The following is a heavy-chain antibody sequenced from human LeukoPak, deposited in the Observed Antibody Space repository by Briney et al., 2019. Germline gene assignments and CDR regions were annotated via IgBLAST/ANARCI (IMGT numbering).Heavy chain of an antibody. CDR3: AKNRDGFNLFDY. CDR2: ISGSGGST. Sequence: GGSLRLSCAASGFTFSSYAMSWVRQAPGRGLEWVSAISGSGGSTYYADSVKGRFTISRDNSKNTLYLQMSSLRAEDTAVYYCAKNRDGFNLFDYWGQGTLVTVPS. V-gene: IGHV3-23*01. J-gene: IGHJ4*02. D-gene: IGHD5-24*01. CDR1: GFTFSSYA.